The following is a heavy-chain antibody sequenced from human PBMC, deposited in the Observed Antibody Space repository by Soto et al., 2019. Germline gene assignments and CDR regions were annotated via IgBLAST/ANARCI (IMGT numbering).Heavy chain of an antibody. Sequence: QVQLVESGGGVVQPGRSLRLSCAASGFIFSKYGMHWVRQAPGKGLEGVAVISYDGSNKYYAESVKGRFIISRDKSEKPLYLQMNSLRAEDTALYYCAKDLGSGKPYYYYAMDVWGQGTTVTVSS. V-gene: IGHV3-30*18. CDR2: ISYDGSNK. D-gene: IGHD3-10*01. CDR3: AKDLGSGKPYYYYAMDV. CDR1: GFIFSKYG. J-gene: IGHJ6*02.